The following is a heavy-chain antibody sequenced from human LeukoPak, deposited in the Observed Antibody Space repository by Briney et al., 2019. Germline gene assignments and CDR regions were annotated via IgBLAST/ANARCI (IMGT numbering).Heavy chain of an antibody. J-gene: IGHJ4*02. Sequence: PSETLSLTCTVSGGSISSSSYYWGWIRQPPGKGLEWNGSIYYSGSTYYNPSLKSRVTISVDTSKNQFSLKLSSVTAADTAVYYCARQSPGSGRFDYWGQGTLVTVSS. CDR3: ARQSPGSGRFDY. CDR2: IYYSGST. CDR1: GGSISSSSYY. V-gene: IGHV4-39*01. D-gene: IGHD2-15*01.